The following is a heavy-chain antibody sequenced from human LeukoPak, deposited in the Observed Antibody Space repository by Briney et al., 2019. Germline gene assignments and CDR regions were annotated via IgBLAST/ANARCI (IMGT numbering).Heavy chain of an antibody. CDR2: ISGSGGST. J-gene: IGHJ3*02. Sequence: GGSLRLSCAASGFTFSSYAMNWVRQAPGKGLEWVSTISGSGGSTYYADSVKGRFTISRDNSKNTLYLQMNSLRAGDTAVYYCAKQMRFGPTGAFDIWGQGTMVTVSS. CDR3: AKQMRFGPTGAFDI. CDR1: GFTFSSYA. D-gene: IGHD3-10*01. V-gene: IGHV3-23*01.